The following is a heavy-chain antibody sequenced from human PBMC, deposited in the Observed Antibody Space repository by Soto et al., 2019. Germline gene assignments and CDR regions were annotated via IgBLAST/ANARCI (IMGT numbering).Heavy chain of an antibody. D-gene: IGHD2-15*01. CDR3: ARYCSGVSCYSGARRRFDP. CDR2: IDPSDSYT. J-gene: IGHJ5*02. V-gene: IGHV5-10-1*01. Sequence: PGESLKISCKGSGYSFTSYWISWVRQMPGKGLEWMGRIDPSDSYTNYSPSFQGHVTISADKSISTAYLQWSSLKASDTAMYYCARYCSGVSCYSGARRRFDPWGQGTLVTVSS. CDR1: GYSFTSYW.